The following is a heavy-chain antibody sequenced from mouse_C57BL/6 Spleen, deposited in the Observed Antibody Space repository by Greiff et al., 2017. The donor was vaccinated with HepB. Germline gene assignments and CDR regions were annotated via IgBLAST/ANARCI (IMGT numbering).Heavy chain of an antibody. V-gene: IGHV14-1*01. J-gene: IGHJ2*01. D-gene: IGHD1-1*01. CDR2: IDPEDGDT. CDR1: GFNIKDYY. CDR3: TFFYYGSSPYYFDY. Sequence: DVQLQQSGAELVRPGASVKLSCTASGFNIKDYYMHWVKQRPEQGLEWIGRIDPEDGDTEYAPKFQGKATMTADTSSNTAYLQLSSLTSEDTAVYYCTFFYYGSSPYYFDYWGQGTTLTVSS.